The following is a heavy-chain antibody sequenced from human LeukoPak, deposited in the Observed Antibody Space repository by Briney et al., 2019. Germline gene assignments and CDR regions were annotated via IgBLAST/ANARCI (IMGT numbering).Heavy chain of an antibody. J-gene: IGHJ6*02. CDR2: ITNSGRST. CDR1: GFTFSSYA. Sequence: GGSLRLSCAVSGFTFSSYAMTWVRQAPGKGLEWVSSITNSGRSTYYADSVKGRFTISRDNSKNTLFLQMNSLRVEDTAVYYCARSYYYGMDVWGQGTTVTVSS. CDR3: ARSYYYGMDV. V-gene: IGHV3-23*01.